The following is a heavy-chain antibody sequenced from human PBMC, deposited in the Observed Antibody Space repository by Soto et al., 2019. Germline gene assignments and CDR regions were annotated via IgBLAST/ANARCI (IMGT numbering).Heavy chain of an antibody. CDR3: ARGLSGDKVDS. V-gene: IGHV4-30-4*01. J-gene: IGHJ4*02. CDR1: GGSISSGDYY. Sequence: LSLTCTIAGGSISSGDYYWSWIRQPPGKGLEWIGHIYDSGSTYNNPSLNSRVTISIDPSENQFSLNLRSVTAADTAVYYCARGLSGDKVDSWGQGTLVTVSS. D-gene: IGHD1-1*01. CDR2: IYDSGST.